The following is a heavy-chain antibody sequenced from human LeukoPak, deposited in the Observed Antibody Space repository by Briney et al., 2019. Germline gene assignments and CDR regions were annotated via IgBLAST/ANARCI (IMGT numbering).Heavy chain of an antibody. D-gene: IGHD5-12*01. CDR1: GVSISSYY. CDR3: ARSRAYDYHFDN. CDR2: IFYSGST. V-gene: IGHV4-59*01. J-gene: IGHJ4*02. Sequence: SETPSLTCTVSGVSISSYYWSWIRQSPGKGLEWIGYIFYSGSTNYNPSLKSRVTISVDTSKNQFSLKLTSVTAADTAVYYCARSRAYDYHFDNWGQGTLVTVSS.